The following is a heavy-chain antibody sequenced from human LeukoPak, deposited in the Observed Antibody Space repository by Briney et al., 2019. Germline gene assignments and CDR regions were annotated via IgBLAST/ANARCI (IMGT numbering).Heavy chain of an antibody. V-gene: IGHV3-23*01. D-gene: IGHD3-9*01. CDR3: ARAKYDILTGYYYDY. Sequence: PGGSLRLSCAASGFTFSSYAMSWVRQAPGKGLEWVSAISGSGGSTYYADSVKGRFTISRDNAKNSLYLQMNSLRAEDTAVYYCARAKYDILTGYYYDYWGQGTLVTVSS. CDR2: ISGSGGST. CDR1: GFTFSSYA. J-gene: IGHJ4*02.